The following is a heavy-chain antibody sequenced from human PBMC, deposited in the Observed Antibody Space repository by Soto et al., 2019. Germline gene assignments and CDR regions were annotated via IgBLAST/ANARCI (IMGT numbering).Heavy chain of an antibody. CDR1: GFTVRNNY. J-gene: IGHJ4*02. CDR2: IYSGGVT. V-gene: IGHV3-66*01. D-gene: IGHD4-17*01. Sequence: EVQLVESGGGLVQPGGSLRLSCAASGFTVRNNYMCWVRQAPGKGLEWVSLIYSGGVTHYADFMRGSHTIPGDNSRNTLYLLMKSLRAGDKTVYYCAKRGTTVTTSLRYWSQGTLVTVSS. CDR3: AKRGTTVTTSLRY.